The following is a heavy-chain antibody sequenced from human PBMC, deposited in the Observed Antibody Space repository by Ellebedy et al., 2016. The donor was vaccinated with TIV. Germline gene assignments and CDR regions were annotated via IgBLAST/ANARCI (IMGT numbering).Heavy chain of an antibody. J-gene: IGHJ4*02. V-gene: IGHV1-18*01. CDR3: ARANTMVRGMDQDY. D-gene: IGHD3-10*01. Sequence: ASVKVSCXASGYTFTSYSISWVRQAPGQGLEWMGWISAYNGNTNYAEKFQGRVTMTTDTSTSTAYMELRSLRSDDTAVYYCARANTMVRGMDQDYWGQGTLVTVSS. CDR2: ISAYNGNT. CDR1: GYTFTSYS.